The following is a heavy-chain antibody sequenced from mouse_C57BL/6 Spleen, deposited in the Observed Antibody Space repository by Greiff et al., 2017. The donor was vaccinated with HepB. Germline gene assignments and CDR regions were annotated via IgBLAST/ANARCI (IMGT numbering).Heavy chain of an antibody. J-gene: IGHJ3*01. CDR1: GYTFTEYT. Sequence: VKLVESGAELVKPGASVKLSCKASGYTFTEYTIHWVKQRSGQGLEWIGWFYPGSGSIKYNEKFKDKATLTADKSSSTVYMELSRLTSEDSAVYFCARHLYYDYGGTAWFAYWGQGTLVTVSA. D-gene: IGHD2-4*01. CDR2: FYPGSGSI. CDR3: ARHLYYDYGGTAWFAY. V-gene: IGHV1-62-2*01.